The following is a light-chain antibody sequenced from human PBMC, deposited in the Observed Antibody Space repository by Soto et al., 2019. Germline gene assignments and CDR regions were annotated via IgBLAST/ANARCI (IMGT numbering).Light chain of an antibody. J-gene: IGLJ1*01. CDR2: DDN. V-gene: IGLV1-51*01. CDR1: SSNIGGNS. CDR3: GSWDSSLSAYV. Sequence: SVLTRPPSVSSSPGQKVTISCSGSSSNIGGNSVSWYQQLPGTAPKLLIYDDNKRPAGIPDRFSGSKSGTSATLGITGLQTGDEADYYCGSWDSSLSAYVFGTGTKVTVL.